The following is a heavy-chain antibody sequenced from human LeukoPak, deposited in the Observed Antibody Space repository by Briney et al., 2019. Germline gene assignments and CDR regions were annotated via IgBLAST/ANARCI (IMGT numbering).Heavy chain of an antibody. CDR2: IHYSGST. J-gene: IGHJ6*03. CDR1: GGSISSHY. Sequence: SETLSLTCTVSGGSISSHYWSWTRQPPGKGLEWIGYIHYSGSTNYNPSLKSRVTISVDTSKNQFSLKLSSVTAAGTAVYYCARERAAYYYMDVWGKGTTVTVSS. D-gene: IGHD6-25*01. CDR3: ARERAAYYYMDV. V-gene: IGHV4-59*11.